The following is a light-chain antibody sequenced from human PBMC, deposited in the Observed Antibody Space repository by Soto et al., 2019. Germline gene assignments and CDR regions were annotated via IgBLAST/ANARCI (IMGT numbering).Light chain of an antibody. CDR2: AAS. V-gene: IGKV1-39*01. CDR3: QQSYSTWT. CDR1: QSMSSY. Sequence: DIQMTQSPSSLSASVGDRVTITCRASQSMSSYLNWYQQKPGKAPKLLIYAASSLQSGVPSRFSGSGSGTDFTLTISSLQPEDFETYYCQQSYSTWTFGQGTKVEIK. J-gene: IGKJ1*01.